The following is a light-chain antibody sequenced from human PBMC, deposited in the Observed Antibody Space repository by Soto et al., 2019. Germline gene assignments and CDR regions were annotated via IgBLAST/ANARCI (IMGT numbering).Light chain of an antibody. V-gene: IGLV2-14*01. J-gene: IGLJ2*01. CDR2: EVS. CDR3: SSYTSSSTVV. CDR1: TSDVGLYNY. Sequence: QSVLTQPASVSGSPGQSITISCTGTTSDVGLYNYVSWYQQHPGKAPKLMISEVSNRPSGVSNRFSGSKSGNTASLTISGLQAEDEADYYCSSYTSSSTVVFGGGTKLTVL.